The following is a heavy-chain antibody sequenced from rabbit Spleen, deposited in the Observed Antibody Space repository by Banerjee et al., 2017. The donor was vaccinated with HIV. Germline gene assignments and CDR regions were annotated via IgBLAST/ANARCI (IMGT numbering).Heavy chain of an antibody. Sequence: QEQLVESGGGLVQPEGSLTLTCTASGFSFSSSYYMCWFRQAPGKGLEWIACIYTASGGSTYYASWAKGRFTISKASSTTVTLQMTSLTAADTATYFCARDTSSSFSSYGMDLWGQGTLVTVS. J-gene: IGHJ6*01. CDR1: GFSFSSSYY. CDR2: IYTASGGST. D-gene: IGHD1-1*01. CDR3: ARDTSSSFSSYGMDL. V-gene: IGHV1S45*01.